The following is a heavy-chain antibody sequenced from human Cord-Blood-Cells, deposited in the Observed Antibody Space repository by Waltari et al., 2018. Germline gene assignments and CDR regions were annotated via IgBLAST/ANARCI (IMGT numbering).Heavy chain of an antibody. CDR1: GYTFTGYY. CDR2: INPNSGGT. V-gene: IGHV1-2*02. Sequence: QVQLVQSGAEVKKPGASVKVSCKASGYTFTGYYMHWVRQAPGQGLEWMGWINPNSGGTNNAQKFQGRVTMTRDTSISTAYMELSRLRSDDTAVYYCARVYGGYDTLDYWGQGTLVTVSS. D-gene: IGHD5-12*01. J-gene: IGHJ4*02. CDR3: ARVYGGYDTLDY.